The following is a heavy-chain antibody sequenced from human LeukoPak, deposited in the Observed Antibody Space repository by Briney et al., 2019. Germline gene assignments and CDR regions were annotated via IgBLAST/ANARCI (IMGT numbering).Heavy chain of an antibody. V-gene: IGHV1-2*02. D-gene: IGHD6-13*01. Sequence: GASVKVSCKASGYTFSDYYIHWVRQAPGQGLEWMGWINPNSGGTNYAQKFQGRVTMTRDTSISTAYMDLSRLKSDDTAVYYCARGPYSSSYFVTTPWFGPWGQGTLVTVSS. CDR2: INPNSGGT. J-gene: IGHJ5*02. CDR3: ARGPYSSSYFVTTPWFGP. CDR1: GYTFSDYY.